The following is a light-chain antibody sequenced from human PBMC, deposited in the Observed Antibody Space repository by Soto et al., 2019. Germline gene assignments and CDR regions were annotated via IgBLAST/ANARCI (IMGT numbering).Light chain of an antibody. CDR2: EVT. V-gene: IGLV2-23*02. Sequence: QSALTQPASVCGSPGQSITISCTGTNSDIGSYNVVSWYEQHPGKAPKLIIYEVTKRPSGVSNRFSGSKSGNTASLTISGLQTEDEADYYCCSYAGNNVFVFGTGTKVTVL. CDR1: NSDIGSYNV. J-gene: IGLJ1*01. CDR3: CSYAGNNVFV.